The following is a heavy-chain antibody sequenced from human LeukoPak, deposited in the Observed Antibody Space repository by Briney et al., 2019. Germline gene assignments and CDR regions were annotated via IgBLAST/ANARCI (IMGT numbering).Heavy chain of an antibody. CDR3: TRGNYYDSSGYFD. V-gene: IGHV1-69*05. CDR2: IIPMFGTT. CDR1: GGTFSSYA. Sequence: ASVKVSCKASGGTFSSYAVSWVRQAPGQGLEWMGRIIPMFGTTNYAQSFQSRLTITMDKSTTTAYIELSSLRFEDTAMYYCTRGNYYDSSGYFDWGQGTLVTVSS. D-gene: IGHD3-22*01. J-gene: IGHJ4*02.